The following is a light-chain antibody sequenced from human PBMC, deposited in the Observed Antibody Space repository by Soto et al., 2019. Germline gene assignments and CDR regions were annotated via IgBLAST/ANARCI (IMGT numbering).Light chain of an antibody. J-gene: IGLJ2*01. CDR1: SRDIGGYDF. CDR2: DVI. CDR3: SSYAGSNNVL. V-gene: IGLV2-8*01. Sequence: QSVLTQPPSASGSPGQSVTISCTGTSRDIGGYDFVSWYQQHPGKAPKLLIYDVIKRPSGVPDRFSGSKSGNTASLTVSGLQTDDEADYYCSSYAGSNNVLFGGGTKLTVL.